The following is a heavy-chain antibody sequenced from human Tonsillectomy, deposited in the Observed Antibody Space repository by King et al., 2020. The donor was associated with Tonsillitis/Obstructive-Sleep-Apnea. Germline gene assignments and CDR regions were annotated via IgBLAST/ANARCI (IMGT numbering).Heavy chain of an antibody. Sequence: VQLQKWGAGMLKPSETLSLTCAVYGVSFSGYYWSWIRQPPGKGLEWIGEINHSGSTNYNPSLKSRVTISVDTSKNQFSLKLSSVTAADTAVYYCARGRRCSSTSCYSGPYYYMDVWGKGTTVTVSS. CDR1: GVSFSGYY. V-gene: IGHV4-34*01. J-gene: IGHJ6*03. CDR3: ARGRRCSSTSCYSGPYYYMDV. CDR2: INHSGST. D-gene: IGHD2-2*01.